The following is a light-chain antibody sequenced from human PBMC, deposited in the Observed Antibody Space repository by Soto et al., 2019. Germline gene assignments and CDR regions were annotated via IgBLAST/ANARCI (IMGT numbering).Light chain of an antibody. CDR2: GAS. V-gene: IGKV3-20*01. CDR3: QQYGSSPFT. Sequence: EIVLTQSPGTLSLSPGERATLSCKARQSVTARYLAWYQQRRGQAPTLLIYGASVRAPGIPDRFSGGGSGTDFTLTISRMEPEDFAVDYCQQYGSSPFTVGPGTKVDIK. J-gene: IGKJ3*01. CDR1: QSVTARY.